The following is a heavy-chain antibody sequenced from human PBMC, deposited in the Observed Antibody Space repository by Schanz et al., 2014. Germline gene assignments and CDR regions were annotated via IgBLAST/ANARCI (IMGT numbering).Heavy chain of an antibody. J-gene: IGHJ3*01. CDR2: IKSKVDGGTT. D-gene: IGHD4-17*01. CDR3: STDLTAVDYDAIGL. CDR1: GFTFSRYA. V-gene: IGHV3-15*02. Sequence: EVQLVESGGALVQPGGSLRLSCAASGFTFSRYAMHWVRQAPGKGLEWVGRIKSKVDGGTTDNAAPVQGRFTISRDDSKNTLHLQMNSLKTEDTAVYYCSTDLTAVDYDAIGLWGQGTMVTVS.